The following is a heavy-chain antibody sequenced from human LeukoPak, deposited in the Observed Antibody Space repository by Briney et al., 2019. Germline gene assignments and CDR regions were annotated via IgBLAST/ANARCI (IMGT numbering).Heavy chain of an antibody. CDR1: GGSISSDDNP. CDR2: IYHTGST. V-gene: IGHV4-30-2*01. D-gene: IGHD2-15*01. CDR3: ARGFIYCSGGSCYFWFDP. Sequence: SETLSLTCAVSGGSISSDDNPWSWIRQPPGKGLEWIGHIYHTGSTYYNPSLKSRVSISVDRSKNQFSLKLSSVTAADTAVYYCARGFIYCSGGSCYFWFDPWGQGTLVTVSS. J-gene: IGHJ5*02.